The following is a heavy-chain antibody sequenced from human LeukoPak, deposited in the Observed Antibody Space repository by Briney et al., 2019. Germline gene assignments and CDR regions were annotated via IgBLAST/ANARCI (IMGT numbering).Heavy chain of an antibody. Sequence: SETLSLTCTVSGGSISSSYWSWIRQPPGKGLEWIGYIYYTGTTNYNPSLKSRVTISVDTSKNQFSLKLSSVTAADTAVYYCARRLEQWLVGDAFDIWGQGTMVTVSS. D-gene: IGHD6-19*01. CDR2: IYYTGTT. CDR1: GGSISSSY. CDR3: ARRLEQWLVGDAFDI. V-gene: IGHV4-59*08. J-gene: IGHJ3*02.